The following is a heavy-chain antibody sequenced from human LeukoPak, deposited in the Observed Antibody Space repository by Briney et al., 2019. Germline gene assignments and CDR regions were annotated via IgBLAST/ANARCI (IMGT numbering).Heavy chain of an antibody. CDR2: ISGSGGST. D-gene: IGHD6-19*01. CDR3: AKDLRIAVAGKRNFDY. CDR1: GFTFSTYA. V-gene: IGHV3-23*01. Sequence: GGSLRLSCAASGFTFSTYAMSRVRQAPGKGLEWVSAISGSGGSTYYADSVKGRFTISRDNSKNTLYLQMNSLRAEDTAVYYCAKDLRIAVAGKRNFDYWGQGTLVTVSS. J-gene: IGHJ4*02.